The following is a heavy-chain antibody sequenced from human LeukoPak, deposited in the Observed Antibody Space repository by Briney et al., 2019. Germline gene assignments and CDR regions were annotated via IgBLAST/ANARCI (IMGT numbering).Heavy chain of an antibody. J-gene: IGHJ4*02. Sequence: GSLRLSCAASGFTFSTYEMNWVREAPGKGLEWVGTIYYSGSTYYNPSLKSRVTISVDTSKNQFSLKLSSVTAADTAVYYCARSSGWYSPHDYWGQGTLVTVSS. D-gene: IGHD6-19*01. CDR3: ARSSGWYSPHDY. CDR2: IYYSGST. CDR1: GFTFSTYE. V-gene: IGHV4-59*05.